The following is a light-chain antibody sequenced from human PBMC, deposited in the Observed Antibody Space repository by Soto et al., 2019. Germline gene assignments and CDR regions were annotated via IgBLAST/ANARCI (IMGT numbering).Light chain of an antibody. CDR1: QSISSW. J-gene: IGKJ1*01. CDR3: QQYNSYVS. V-gene: IGKV1-5*01. Sequence: DIQMTQSPSTLSASVGDRVTITCRASQSISSWLAWYQQKPGKAPKLLIYDASSLESGVQSRFSGSGSGTEFTLTISSLQPDAFATYYCQQYNSYVSFGQGTKVEIK. CDR2: DAS.